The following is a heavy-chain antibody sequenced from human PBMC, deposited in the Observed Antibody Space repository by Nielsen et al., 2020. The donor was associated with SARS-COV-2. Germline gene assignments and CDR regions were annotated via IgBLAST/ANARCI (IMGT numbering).Heavy chain of an antibody. J-gene: IGHJ6*02. CDR3: TKDVWKPNYFQYGMDV. Sequence: GGSLRLSCAASGFTFSSYWMSWVRQAPGKGLEWVANIKQDGSEKYYVDSVKGRFTISRDNAKNSVYLQMNSLRAEDTALYYCTKDVWKPNYFQYGMDVWGQGTTVTVSS. CDR2: IKQDGSEK. CDR1: GFTFSSYW. D-gene: IGHD1-1*01. V-gene: IGHV3-7*03.